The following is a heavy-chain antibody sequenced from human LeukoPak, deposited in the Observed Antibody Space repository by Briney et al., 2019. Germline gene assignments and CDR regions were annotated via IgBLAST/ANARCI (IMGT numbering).Heavy chain of an antibody. V-gene: IGHV4-39*01. CDR1: GGSVSNTLHY. J-gene: IGHJ4*02. CDR3: ARLTKGRYFDYIFDY. CDR2: INYIGSS. Sequence: SETLSLTCSVSGGSVSNTLHYWGWIRQPPGKGLEWIGNINYIGSSAYNPSLRSRVTVSVATSKNQFSLKMRSVTAADTAVYYCARLTKGRYFDYIFDYWGQGSLVTVSS. D-gene: IGHD3-9*01.